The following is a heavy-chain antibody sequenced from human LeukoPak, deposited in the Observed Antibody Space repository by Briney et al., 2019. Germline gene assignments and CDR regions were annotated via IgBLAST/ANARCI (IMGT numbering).Heavy chain of an antibody. CDR1: GGSISSSSYY. J-gene: IGHJ2*01. V-gene: IGHV4-39*07. CDR3: ARRDDALDWYFDL. CDR2: IYYSGST. Sequence: SETLSLTCTVSGGSISSSSYYWGWIRQPPGKGLEWIGSIYYSGSTYYNPSLKSRVTISVDTSKNQFSLKLSSVTAADTAVYYCARRDDALDWYFDLWGRGTLVTVSS.